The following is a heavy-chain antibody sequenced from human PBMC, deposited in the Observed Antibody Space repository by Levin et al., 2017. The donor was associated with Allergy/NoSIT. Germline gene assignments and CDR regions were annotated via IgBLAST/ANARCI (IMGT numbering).Heavy chain of an antibody. CDR1: GDSISSGDFH. CDR2: IYESGST. Sequence: PSETLSLTCTVSGDSISSGDFHWTWIRQTPEKGLEWIGYIYESGSTYYNPSLRSRVGMSVDTSRNQFSLKLFSVTAADTAIYYCAREAESVDYYGLDVWGQGTMVTVSS. CDR3: AREAESVDYYGLDV. J-gene: IGHJ6*02. V-gene: IGHV4-30-4*01. D-gene: IGHD4-23*01.